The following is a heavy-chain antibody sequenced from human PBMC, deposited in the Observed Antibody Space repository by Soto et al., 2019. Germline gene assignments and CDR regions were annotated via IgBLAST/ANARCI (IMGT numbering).Heavy chain of an antibody. V-gene: IGHV3-30-3*01. CDR2: ISSDGSNK. CDR1: GFTFSSYA. D-gene: IGHD3-22*01. CDR3: ARASGYYAGSGYYYGFFDY. Sequence: QVQLVESGGGVVQPGRSLRLSCAASGFTFSSYAMHWVRQAPGKGLGWVAVISSDGSNKYYADSVKGRVTISRDNSKKSLYXQMNSRRAGDTAVYYCARASGYYAGSGYYYGFFDYWGQGTLVTVSS. J-gene: IGHJ4*02.